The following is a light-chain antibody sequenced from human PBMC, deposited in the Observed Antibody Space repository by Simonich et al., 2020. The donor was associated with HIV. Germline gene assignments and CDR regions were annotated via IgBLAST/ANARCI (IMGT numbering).Light chain of an antibody. CDR3: QQYNNWPPWT. J-gene: IGKJ1*01. V-gene: IGKV3-15*01. CDR2: GAS. CDR1: QRVSSN. Sequence: EIMMTQSPSTLSVSPGEIATLSCMASQRVSSNLAVYQQKPGQAPRLLIDGASTRATGIPARLSGSGSGTEVTLTISSMQSEDVAVYYCQQYNNWPPWTFGKGTKVEIK.